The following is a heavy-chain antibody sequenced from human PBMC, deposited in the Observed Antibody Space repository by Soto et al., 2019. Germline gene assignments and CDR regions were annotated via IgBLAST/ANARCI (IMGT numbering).Heavy chain of an antibody. J-gene: IGHJ6*02. CDR1: GGSISRAGYY. CDR3: AWVDILTVYGCMPA. CDR2: IYYTGRT. Sequence: SATLSLTCTVSGGSISRAGYYCSWIRQHPGKGLEWIGYIYYTGRTYYNPSLESRATISVDTSKNQFSLKLNSVTAADTAVYYWAWVDILTVYGCMPACGPGTTVTVS. V-gene: IGHV4-31*03. D-gene: IGHD3-9*01.